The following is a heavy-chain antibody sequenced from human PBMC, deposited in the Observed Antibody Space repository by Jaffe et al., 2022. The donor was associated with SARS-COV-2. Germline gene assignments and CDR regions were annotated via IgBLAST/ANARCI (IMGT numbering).Heavy chain of an antibody. V-gene: IGHV4-39*01. CDR1: GGSISRSPYY. Sequence: QLRLQESGPGLVKPSETLSLTCTVSGGSISRSPYYWGWIRQPPGKGLEWIGSIYYSGSTYYNPSLKSRATISVDTSKNQFSLKLTSVTAADTAVYYCARQDLGGSDYWGQGTLVIVSS. CDR3: ARQDLGGSDY. D-gene: IGHD3-10*01. J-gene: IGHJ4*02. CDR2: IYYSGST.